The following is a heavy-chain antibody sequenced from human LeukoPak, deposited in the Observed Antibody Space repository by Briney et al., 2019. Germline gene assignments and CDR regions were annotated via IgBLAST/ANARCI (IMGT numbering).Heavy chain of an antibody. CDR2: INPNSGGT. Sequence: ASVKVSCKASGYTFTGYYMHWVRQAPGQGLERMGWINPNSGGTNYAQKFQGRVTMTRDTSISTAYMELSRLRSDDTAVYYCARRGSWDYDSSGFDYWGQGTLVTVSS. CDR3: ARRGSWDYDSSGFDY. J-gene: IGHJ4*02. D-gene: IGHD3-22*01. V-gene: IGHV1-2*02. CDR1: GYTFTGYY.